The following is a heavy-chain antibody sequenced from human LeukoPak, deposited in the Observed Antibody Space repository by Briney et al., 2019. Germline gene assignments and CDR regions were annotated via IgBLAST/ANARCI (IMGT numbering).Heavy chain of an antibody. Sequence: PGGSLRLSCAASGFTFSSYSMNWVRQAPGKGLEWVSSISSSSSYIYYADSVKGRFTISRDNAKNSLYLQMNSLRAEDTAAYYCAGGQLVTNDALEIWGQGTMVTVSS. D-gene: IGHD6-13*01. V-gene: IGHV3-21*01. J-gene: IGHJ3*02. CDR3: AGGQLVTNDALEI. CDR2: ISSSSSYI. CDR1: GFTFSSYS.